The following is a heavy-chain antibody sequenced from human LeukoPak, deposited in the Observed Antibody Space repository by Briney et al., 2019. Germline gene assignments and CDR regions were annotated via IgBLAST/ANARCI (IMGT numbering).Heavy chain of an antibody. D-gene: IGHD3-22*01. CDR2: ISYDGSNK. Sequence: PGRSLRLSCAASGFTFSSYGMHWVRQAPGKGLEWVAVISYDGSNKYYADSVKGRFTISRDNSKNTLYLQMNSLRADDTAVYYCARDRIRELYYYDSSGYYYPDYWGQGTLVTVSS. CDR1: GFTFSSYG. J-gene: IGHJ4*02. CDR3: ARDRIRELYYYDSSGYYYPDY. V-gene: IGHV3-30*03.